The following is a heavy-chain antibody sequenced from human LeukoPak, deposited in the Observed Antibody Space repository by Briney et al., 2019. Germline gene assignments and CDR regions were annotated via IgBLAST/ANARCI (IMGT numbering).Heavy chain of an antibody. CDR3: ARDQEAFDY. V-gene: IGHV1-46*01. J-gene: IGHJ4*02. Sequence: ASVKVPCRASVYSFTSNYIHWVRQAPGQGLEWMGMIYPRDGSTSYAQKFQGRVTVTRDTSTSTVHMEPSGLRSEDTAVYYCARDQEAFDYWGQGTLVTVSS. CDR1: VYSFTSNY. CDR2: IYPRDGST.